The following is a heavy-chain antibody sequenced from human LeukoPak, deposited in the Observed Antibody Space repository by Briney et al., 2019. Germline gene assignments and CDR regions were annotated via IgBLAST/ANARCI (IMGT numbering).Heavy chain of an antibody. J-gene: IGHJ4*02. D-gene: IGHD3-22*01. V-gene: IGHV3-23*01. CDR2: ISGSGGST. Sequence: PGGSLRLSCAASGFTFSSYAMSWVRQAPAKGLEWVSSISGSGGSTYYADSVKGRFTISRDNSKNTLYLQMNSLRAEDTAVYYCAKDHYYDSSGYYYGDYWGQGTLVTVSS. CDR1: GFTFSSYA. CDR3: AKDHYYDSSGYYYGDY.